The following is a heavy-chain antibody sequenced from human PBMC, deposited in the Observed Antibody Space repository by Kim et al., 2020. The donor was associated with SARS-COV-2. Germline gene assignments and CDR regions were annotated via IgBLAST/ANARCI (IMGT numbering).Heavy chain of an antibody. CDR3: ARDPPGPYDDYEGDSTY. CDR2: IYYSGST. V-gene: IGHV4-30-2*01. CDR1: GGSFSNDGFS. Sequence: SETLSLTCAVSGGSFSNDGFSWNWIRQRPGHGLEWIGYIYYSGSTHYNPSLQSRATISVDTAQAQFSLKITSVTAADPAVYYCARDPPGPYDDYEGDSTYWGQGILVTVSS. J-gene: IGHJ4*02. D-gene: IGHD4-17*01.